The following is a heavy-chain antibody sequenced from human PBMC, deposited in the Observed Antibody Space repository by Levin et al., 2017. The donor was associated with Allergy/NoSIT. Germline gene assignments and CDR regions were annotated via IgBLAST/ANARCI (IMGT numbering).Heavy chain of an antibody. D-gene: IGHD3-10*01. Sequence: GESLKISCGASGFIFSDYYMAWIRQAPGKGLEWISYISTSGSVRNYPDSVKGRFSISRDNAKNSLWLQMSSLRADDTAVYYCARSTAGRAFDIWGQGTIVTVSS. V-gene: IGHV3-11*01. CDR2: ISTSGSVR. J-gene: IGHJ3*02. CDR3: ARSTAGRAFDI. CDR1: GFIFSDYY.